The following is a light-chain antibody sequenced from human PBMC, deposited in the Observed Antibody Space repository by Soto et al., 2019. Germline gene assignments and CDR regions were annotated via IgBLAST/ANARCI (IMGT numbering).Light chain of an antibody. Sequence: QSVLTQPPSASGSPGQSVTISCTGTSSDVGGYNYVSWYQQHRGKAPKLMIYEVSKRPSGVPDRFSGYKSGNTDSLTVSGPQAEDEADYYCSSYAGSNNSLVFGGGTKVTVL. CDR1: SSDVGGYNY. J-gene: IGLJ2*01. CDR2: EVS. CDR3: SSYAGSNNSLV. V-gene: IGLV2-8*01.